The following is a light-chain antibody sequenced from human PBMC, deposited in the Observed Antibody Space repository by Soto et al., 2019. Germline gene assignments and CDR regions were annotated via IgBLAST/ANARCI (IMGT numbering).Light chain of an antibody. CDR3: QEYSSYTWR. CDR1: QSISDW. J-gene: IGKJ1*01. CDR2: DAS. Sequence: MPMTQSPATLSASVGDRVTITCRASQSISDWLAWYQQKAGKVPKLLIYDASTLASGVPSRFSGSGSGTEFTLTISCLQSDDFTTFYCQEYSSYTWRFGLAAKVDIK. V-gene: IGKV1-5*01.